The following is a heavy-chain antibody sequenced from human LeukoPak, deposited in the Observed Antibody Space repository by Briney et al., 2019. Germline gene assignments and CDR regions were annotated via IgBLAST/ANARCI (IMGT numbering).Heavy chain of an antibody. CDR2: IDPSDSYT. Sequence: GESLRISCKGSGYSFTSYWISWVRQMPGKGLEWMGRIDPSDSYTNYSPSFQGHVTISADKSISTAYLQWSSLKASDTAMYYCAGEGGQLPLFFPKRKKYNWFDPWGQGTLVTVSS. CDR3: AGEGGQLPLFFPKRKKYNWFDP. CDR1: GYSFTSYW. V-gene: IGHV5-10-1*01. J-gene: IGHJ5*02. D-gene: IGHD3-3*01.